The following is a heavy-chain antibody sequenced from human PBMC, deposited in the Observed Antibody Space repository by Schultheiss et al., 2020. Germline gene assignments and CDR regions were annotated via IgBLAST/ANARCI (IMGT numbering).Heavy chain of an antibody. V-gene: IGHV3-23*01. D-gene: IGHD4-17*01. J-gene: IGHJ4*02. CDR1: GFTFSSYA. CDR2: ISGSGTRT. Sequence: GGSLRLSCAASGFTFSSYALSWVRQAPGKGLEWVSGISGSGTRTYYADSVKGRFTISRDNAKNSLHLQMNSLRAEDTALYYCARGKFSYADSPVDCWGQGALVTVSS. CDR3: ARGKFSYADSPVDC.